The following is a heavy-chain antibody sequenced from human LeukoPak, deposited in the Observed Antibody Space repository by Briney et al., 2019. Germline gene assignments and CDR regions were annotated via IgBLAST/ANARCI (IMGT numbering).Heavy chain of an antibody. CDR2: INSDGRTT. J-gene: IGHJ4*02. CDR1: GVTFINYW. D-gene: IGHD4/OR15-4a*01. Sequence: GGSLRLSCTASGVTFINYWMHWVRQSPGKGLVWVSRINSDGRTTNYADSVKGRFSIYRDNAKNTLYLQMNSLRAEDTAVYYCARGPADGAFRCADYEGRGTVITVSS. V-gene: IGHV3-74*01. CDR3: ARGPADGAFRCADY.